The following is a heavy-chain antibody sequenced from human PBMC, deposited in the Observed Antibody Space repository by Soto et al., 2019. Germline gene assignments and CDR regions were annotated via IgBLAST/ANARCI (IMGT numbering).Heavy chain of an antibody. CDR3: ATEPEEQLLYFARTSDAFDF. J-gene: IGHJ3*01. V-gene: IGHV3-23*01. D-gene: IGHD2-2*02. CDR1: GFTFSSYA. CDR2: VSGSGGST. Sequence: EVQLLESGGGLVQPGGSLRLSCAASGFTFSSYAMSWVRQSPGKGLEWVSAVSGSGGSTYYADSVRGRFTIARDDCTNTVCLQTNSQRSEDPSIYFCATEPEEQLLYFARTSDAFDFWGPGTMVTVSS.